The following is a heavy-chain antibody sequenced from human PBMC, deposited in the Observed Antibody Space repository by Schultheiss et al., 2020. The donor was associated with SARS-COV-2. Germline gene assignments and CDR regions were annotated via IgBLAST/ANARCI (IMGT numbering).Heavy chain of an antibody. D-gene: IGHD6-19*01. CDR3: ARARGTGSSGWLITAHYYYGMDV. CDR2: IIPIFGTA. J-gene: IGHJ6*02. CDR1: GYTFTSYD. Sequence: SVKVSCKASGYTFTSYDINWVRQATGQGLEWMGGIIPIFGTANYAQKFQGRVTITADKSTSTAYMELSSLRSEDTAVYYCARARGTGSSGWLITAHYYYGMDVWGQGTTVTVSS. V-gene: IGHV1-69*06.